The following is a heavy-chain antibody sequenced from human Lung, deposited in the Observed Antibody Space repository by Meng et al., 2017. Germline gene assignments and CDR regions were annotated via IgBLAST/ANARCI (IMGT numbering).Heavy chain of an antibody. Sequence: QGQLQTVGAGLLKLLETLSLTCVVSGGSFSDYYWSWIRQPPGKGLEWIGEINHSGSTNYNPSLESRATISVDTSQNNLSLKLSSVTAADSAVYYCARGPATMAHDFDYWGQGTLVTVSS. CDR2: INHSGST. CDR3: ARGPATMAHDFDY. CDR1: GGSFSDYY. J-gene: IGHJ4*02. D-gene: IGHD5-24*01. V-gene: IGHV4-34*01.